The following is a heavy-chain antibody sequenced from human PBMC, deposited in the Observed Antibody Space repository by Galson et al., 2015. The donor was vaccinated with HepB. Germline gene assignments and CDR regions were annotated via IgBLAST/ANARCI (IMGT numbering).Heavy chain of an antibody. J-gene: IGHJ4*02. V-gene: IGHV3-23*01. CDR2: ISGSGGST. Sequence: SLRLSCAASGFTFSSYAMSWVRQAPGKGLEWVSAISGSGGSTYYADSVKGRFTISRDNSRNTLFLQMNSLRAEDTAVYYCANRPCGYDYYWGQGTLVTVSS. CDR3: ANRPCGYDYY. D-gene: IGHD5-12*01. CDR1: GFTFSSYA.